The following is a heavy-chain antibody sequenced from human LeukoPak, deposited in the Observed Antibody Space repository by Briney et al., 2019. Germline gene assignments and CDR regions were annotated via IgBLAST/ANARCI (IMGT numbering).Heavy chain of an antibody. D-gene: IGHD3-22*01. CDR1: GYIFTSYW. CDR2: IYPGDSDT. CDR3: ARGIPGYFNTSGYYYDY. J-gene: IGHJ4*02. V-gene: IGHV5-51*01. Sequence: GESLKISCKGSGYIFTSYWIGWVRQMPGKGLEWMGIIYPGDSDTRYSPSFEGQVTISADKSIRTAYLQWSSLKASDTAVYYCARGIPGYFNTSGYYYDYWGQGTLVTVSS.